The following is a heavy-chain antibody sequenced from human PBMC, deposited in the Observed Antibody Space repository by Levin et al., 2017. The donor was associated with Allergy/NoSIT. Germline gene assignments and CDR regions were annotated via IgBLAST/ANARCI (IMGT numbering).Heavy chain of an antibody. D-gene: IGHD4-23*01. J-gene: IGHJ4*02. CDR2: ISYSGSTI. Sequence: GGSLRLSCAASGFTFSDYYMTWIRQAPGKGLEWVSYISYSGSTIYYADSVKGRFTISRDNAKNSLYLQMNSLRAEDTAVYYCARDGDYGGNSFSFDYWGQGTLVTVSS. CDR3: ARDGDYGGNSFSFDY. CDR1: GFTFSDYY. V-gene: IGHV3-11*01.